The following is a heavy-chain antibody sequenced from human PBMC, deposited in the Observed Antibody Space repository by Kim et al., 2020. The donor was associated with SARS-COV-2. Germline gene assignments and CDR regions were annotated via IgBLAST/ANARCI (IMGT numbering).Heavy chain of an antibody. CDR1: GFMFNNYG. V-gene: IGHV3-33*01. Sequence: GGSLRLSCVASGFMFNNYGMYWVRQAPGKGLEWVAGILSDGRSKYHVDSVKGRFTISRDNSKNTLYLQMNTLRVEDTAVYYCARGESGSDSDWGQGTLVT. J-gene: IGHJ4*02. CDR2: ILSDGRSK. D-gene: IGHD1-26*01. CDR3: ARGESGSDSD.